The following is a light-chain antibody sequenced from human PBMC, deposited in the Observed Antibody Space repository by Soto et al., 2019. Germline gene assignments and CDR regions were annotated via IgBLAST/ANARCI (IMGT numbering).Light chain of an antibody. V-gene: IGLV1-51*02. J-gene: IGLJ1*01. CDR1: SSNIGNNY. Sequence: QSVLTQPPSVSAAPGQKVTISCSGSSSNIGNNYVSWYQQLPGTAPKLLIYENNKRPSGIPDRFSGSKSGTSATLGITGLQTGDEADYYCGTWDSSLSAYVFGTGSQV. CDR3: GTWDSSLSAYV. CDR2: ENN.